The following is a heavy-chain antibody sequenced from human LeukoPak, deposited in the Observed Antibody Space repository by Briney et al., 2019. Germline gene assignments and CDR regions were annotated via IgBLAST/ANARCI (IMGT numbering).Heavy chain of an antibody. CDR2: IYTSGST. CDR3: ARDGDYDSSALYKY. D-gene: IGHD3-22*01. J-gene: IGHJ4*02. CDR1: GGSISSYY. V-gene: IGHV4-4*07. Sequence: PSETLSLTCTVSGGSISSYYWSWIRQPAGKGLEWIGRIYTSGSTNYNPSLKSRVTMSVDTSKNQFSLKLSSVTAADTAVYYCARDGDYDSSALYKYWGQGTLVTVSS.